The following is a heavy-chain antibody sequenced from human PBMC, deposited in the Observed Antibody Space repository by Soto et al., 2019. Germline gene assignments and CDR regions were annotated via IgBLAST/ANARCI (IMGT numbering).Heavy chain of an antibody. J-gene: IGHJ6*02. CDR2: IIPIFGTA. CDR1: GGTFSSYA. V-gene: IGHV1-69*12. Sequence: QVQLVQSGAEVKKPGSSVKVSCKASGGTFSSYAISWVRQAPGQGLEWMGGIIPIFGTANYAQKFQGRVTITADESXSXXYMELSSLRSEDTAVYYCARGLTTVTTYYYYGMDVWGQGTTVTVSS. D-gene: IGHD4-17*01. CDR3: ARGLTTVTTYYYYGMDV.